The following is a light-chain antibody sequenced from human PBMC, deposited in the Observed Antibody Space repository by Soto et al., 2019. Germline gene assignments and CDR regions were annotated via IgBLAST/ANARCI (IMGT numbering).Light chain of an antibody. Sequence: EIVLTQSPGTLSLSPGERATLSCRASQSVSSTYLAWYQQKPGQAPRLLIYGASSRAPGIPDRFSGSGSGTEFTLTISSLRPEDFATYYCQLSYSTLTFGQGTRLEIK. CDR1: QSVSSTY. CDR2: GAS. J-gene: IGKJ5*01. V-gene: IGKV3-20*01. CDR3: QLSYSTLT.